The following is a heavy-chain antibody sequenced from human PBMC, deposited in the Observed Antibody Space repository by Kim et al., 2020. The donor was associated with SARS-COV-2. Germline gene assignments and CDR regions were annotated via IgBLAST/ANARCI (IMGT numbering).Heavy chain of an antibody. V-gene: IGHV4-59*01. CDR3: ARAPREGSGSYYFDY. J-gene: IGHJ4*02. D-gene: IGHD3-10*01. Sequence: PSLKSRVTISGDTSKNQFSLKLSSVTAADTAVYYCARAPREGSGSYYFDYWGQGTLVTVSS.